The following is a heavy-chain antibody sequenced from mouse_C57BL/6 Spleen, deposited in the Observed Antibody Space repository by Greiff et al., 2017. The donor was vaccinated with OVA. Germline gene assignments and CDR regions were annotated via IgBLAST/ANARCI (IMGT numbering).Heavy chain of an antibody. D-gene: IGHD1-1*01. CDR2: IDPEDGET. Sequence: VQLQQSGAELVKPGASVKLSCTASGFNIKDYYMHWVKQRTEQGLEWIGRIDPEDGETKYAPEFQGKATITADTSSNTAYLQLSSLTSEDTAVYYCARSYYYGSSPWFAYWGQGTLVTVSA. J-gene: IGHJ3*01. CDR1: GFNIKDYY. V-gene: IGHV14-2*01. CDR3: ARSYYYGSSPWFAY.